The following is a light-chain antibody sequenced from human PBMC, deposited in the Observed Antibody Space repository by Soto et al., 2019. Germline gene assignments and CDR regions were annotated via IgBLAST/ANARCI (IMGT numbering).Light chain of an antibody. CDR2: GVS. CDR1: ISDFAVYNY. CDR3: SSHTTSSALQV. V-gene: IGLV2-14*01. Sequence: QAARTEPASVSGSPGQSITISCSGTISDFAVYNYVSWYQQHPGKAPKLMLYGVSKRPSGVSNRFSGSKSGNRASLTISGLQAEDEADYYCSSHTTSSALQVFGNGTKVTVL. J-gene: IGLJ1*01.